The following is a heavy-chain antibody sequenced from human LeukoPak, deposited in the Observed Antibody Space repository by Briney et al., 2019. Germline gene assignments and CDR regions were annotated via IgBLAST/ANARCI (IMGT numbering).Heavy chain of an antibody. Sequence: SVKVSCKPSGYTFTGYYMHWVRQAPGQGLEGMGGIIPIFGTANYAQKFQGRVTITADKSTSIAYTELSSLRSEDTAVYYCARVATSYGSGSYYGYWGQGTLVTVSS. J-gene: IGHJ4*02. V-gene: IGHV1-69*06. CDR1: GYTFTGYY. CDR3: ARVATSYGSGSYYGY. D-gene: IGHD3-10*01. CDR2: IIPIFGTA.